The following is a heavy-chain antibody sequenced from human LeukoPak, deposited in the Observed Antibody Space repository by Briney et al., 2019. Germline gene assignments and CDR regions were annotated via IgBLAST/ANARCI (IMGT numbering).Heavy chain of an antibody. D-gene: IGHD2-2*01. Sequence: PGGSLRLSCAASGFTFSSYAMSWVRQAPGKGLEWVSAISGSGGSTYYADSVKGRFTISRDNSKNTLYLQMNSLRAEDTAVYYCAKASVVYQLPYYFDYWGQGTLVTVSS. V-gene: IGHV3-23*01. CDR1: GFTFSSYA. CDR3: AKASVVYQLPYYFDY. J-gene: IGHJ4*02. CDR2: ISGSGGST.